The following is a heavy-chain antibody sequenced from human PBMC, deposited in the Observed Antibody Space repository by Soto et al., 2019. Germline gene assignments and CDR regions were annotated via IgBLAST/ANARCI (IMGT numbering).Heavy chain of an antibody. V-gene: IGHV4-59*01. CDR3: ARALYSYGPKFDP. D-gene: IGHD5-18*01. CDR2: KYNNGST. CDR1: RFTFSNYA. Sequence: GSLRLSCVVSRFTFSNYAMSWVRQPPGKGLEWIGYKYNNGSTNYNPSFKSRVTISVDTSKNQFSLKLSSVTAADTAVYYCARALYSYGPKFDPWGQGTLVTVSS. J-gene: IGHJ5*02.